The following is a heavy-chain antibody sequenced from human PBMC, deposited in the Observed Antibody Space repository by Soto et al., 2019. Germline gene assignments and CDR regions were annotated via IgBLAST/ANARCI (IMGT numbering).Heavy chain of an antibody. J-gene: IGHJ6*02. D-gene: IGHD2-21*02. CDR3: ARDLWGYCGTDCYPLDV. Sequence: PSETLSLTCTVFGASISSYYWSWIRQPPGKGLEWIGYTHYSGSTNSNPSLKSRVTISVDTSKNQFSLKVSSVAAADTAVYYCARDLWGYCGTDCYPLDVWVQGTTVTVSS. CDR1: GASISSYY. CDR2: THYSGST. V-gene: IGHV4-59*01.